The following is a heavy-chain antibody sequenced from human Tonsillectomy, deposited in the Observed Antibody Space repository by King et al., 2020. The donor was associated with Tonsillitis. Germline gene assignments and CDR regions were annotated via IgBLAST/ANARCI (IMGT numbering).Heavy chain of an antibody. CDR1: GGSIGSYY. J-gene: IGHJ5*02. D-gene: IGHD6-19*01. CDR2: IYYSGST. V-gene: IGHV4-59*08. Sequence: VQLQESGPGLVKPLETLSLTCTVSGGSIGSYYWSWIRQPPGKGLEWIGYIYYSGSTNYNPSLKSRVTISVDTSKNQFSLKLSSVTAADTAVYYCARTYSSGWYRWFDPWGHGTLVTVSS. CDR3: ARTYSSGWYRWFDP.